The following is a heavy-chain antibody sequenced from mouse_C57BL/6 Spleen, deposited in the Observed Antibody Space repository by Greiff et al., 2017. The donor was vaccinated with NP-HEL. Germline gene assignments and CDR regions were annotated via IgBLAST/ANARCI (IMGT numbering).Heavy chain of an antibody. CDR3: ARGRSGLLRDPMDY. CDR1: GYTFTSYD. CDR2: IYPRDGST. Sequence: QVQLKQSGPELVKPGASVKLSCKASGYTFTSYDINWVKQRPGQGLEWIGWIYPRDGSTKYNEKFKGKATLTVDTSSSTAYMELHSLTSEDSAVYFCARGRSGLLRDPMDYWGQGTSVTVSS. J-gene: IGHJ4*01. V-gene: IGHV1-85*01. D-gene: IGHD3-2*02.